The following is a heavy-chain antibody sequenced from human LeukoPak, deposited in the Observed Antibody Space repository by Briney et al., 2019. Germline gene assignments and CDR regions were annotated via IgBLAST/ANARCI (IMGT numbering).Heavy chain of an antibody. Sequence: GGSLRLSCAASGFTFSSYAMSWVRQAPGKGLEWVSAISGSGDSAYYADSVKGRFTISRDNSKNTLYLQMNSLRAEDTAVYYCARDRRSTYYYYYYGMDVWGQGTTVTVSS. D-gene: IGHD2-2*01. CDR3: ARDRRSTYYYYYYGMDV. CDR1: GFTFSSYA. J-gene: IGHJ6*02. CDR2: ISGSGDSA. V-gene: IGHV3-23*01.